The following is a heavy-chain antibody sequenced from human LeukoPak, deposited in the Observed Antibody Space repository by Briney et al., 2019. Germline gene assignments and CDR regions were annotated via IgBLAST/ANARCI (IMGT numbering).Heavy chain of an antibody. CDR3: ACGDKYIGGIFDY. D-gene: IGHD6-19*01. CDR2: ICSSGST. Sequence: SETLSLTCTVSGASISTYDWSWIWQTPGPGLEWIGYICSSGSTNYNPSPKRRVTISVDTSKSQFSLKLTSVTAADTAMYYCACGDKYIGGIFDYWGQGTLVTVSS. J-gene: IGHJ4*02. V-gene: IGHV4-59*01. CDR1: GASISTYD.